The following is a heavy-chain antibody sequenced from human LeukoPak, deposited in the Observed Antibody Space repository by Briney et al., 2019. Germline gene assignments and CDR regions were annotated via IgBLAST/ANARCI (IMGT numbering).Heavy chain of an antibody. J-gene: IGHJ6*02. V-gene: IGHV1-2*04. Sequence: ASVKVSCKASGYTFTGYYMHWVRQAPGQGLGWMGWINPNSGGTNYAQKFQGWVTMTRDTSISTAYMELSRLRSDDTAVYYCARDGSRTYYYGSGQGMDVWGQGTTVTVSS. CDR1: GYTFTGYY. CDR3: ARDGSRTYYYGSGQGMDV. D-gene: IGHD3-10*01. CDR2: INPNSGGT.